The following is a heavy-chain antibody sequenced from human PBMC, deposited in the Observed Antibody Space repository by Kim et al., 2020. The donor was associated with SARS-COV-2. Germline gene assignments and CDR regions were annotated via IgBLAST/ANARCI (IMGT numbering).Heavy chain of an antibody. J-gene: IGHJ4*02. V-gene: IGHV4-30-4*01. CDR1: GGSISSGDYY. D-gene: IGHD3-22*01. CDR3: ARDGEGYDSRGSLSY. CDR2: IYYSGST. Sequence: SETLSLTCTVSGGSISSGDYYWSWIRQPPGKGLEWIGYIYYSGSTYYNPSLKSRVTISVDTSKNQFSLKLSSVTAADTAVYYCARDGEGYDSRGSLSYWGQGTLVTVSS.